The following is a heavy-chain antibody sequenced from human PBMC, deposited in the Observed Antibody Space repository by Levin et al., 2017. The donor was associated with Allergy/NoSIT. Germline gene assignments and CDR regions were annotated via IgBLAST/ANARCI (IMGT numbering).Heavy chain of an antibody. D-gene: IGHD6-19*01. CDR3: AISGSNWYFDL. J-gene: IGHJ2*01. CDR2: IYPGDSDT. CDR1: GYSFTSYW. V-gene: IGHV5-51*01. Sequence: GGSLRLSCKGSGYSFTSYWIGWVRQMPGKGLEWMGIIYPGDSDTRYSPSFQGQVTISADKSISTAYLQWSSLKASDTAMYYCAISGSNWYFDLWGRGTLVTVSS.